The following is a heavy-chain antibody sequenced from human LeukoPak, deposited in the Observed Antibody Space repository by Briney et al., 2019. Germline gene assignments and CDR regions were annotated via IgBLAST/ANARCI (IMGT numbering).Heavy chain of an antibody. V-gene: IGHV3-11*04. J-gene: IGHJ4*02. Sequence: PGGSLRLSCAASGFTFSDYYKSWIRQAPGKGLEWLSYISSSGSTIYYADSVKGRFTISRDNAKNSLYLQMNSLRAEDTAVYYCARVKRGDYYFDYWGQGTLVTVSS. CDR1: GFTFSDYY. CDR3: ARVKRGDYYFDY. D-gene: IGHD2-21*01. CDR2: ISSSGSTI.